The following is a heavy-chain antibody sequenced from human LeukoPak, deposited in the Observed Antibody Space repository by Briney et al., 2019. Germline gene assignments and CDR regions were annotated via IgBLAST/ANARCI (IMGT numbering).Heavy chain of an antibody. CDR3: ARERDGYCGGDCYYYYGMDV. V-gene: IGHV3-66*01. D-gene: IGHD2-21*02. CDR1: GFAVSSNY. CDR2: IHTGGNT. Sequence: GGSLRLSCTASGFAVSSNYINWVRQAPGKGLEWVSVIHTGGNTYYADSVKGRFTISRDNSKNMVYLQMNSLRAEDTALYYCARERDGYCGGDCYYYYGMDVWGQGTTVTVSS. J-gene: IGHJ6*02.